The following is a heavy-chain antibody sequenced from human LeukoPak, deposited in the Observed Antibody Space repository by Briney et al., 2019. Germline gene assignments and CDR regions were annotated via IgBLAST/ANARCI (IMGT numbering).Heavy chain of an antibody. J-gene: IGHJ3*02. CDR1: GGSISSYY. V-gene: IGHV4-59*05. CDR3: ARHKQSGTYYDAFDI. D-gene: IGHD1-26*01. CDR2: IYYSGST. Sequence: SETLSLTCTVSGGSISSYYWSWIRQPPGKELECIGSIYYSGSTYYNPSLKSRVTISLDTSKNQFSLKLSSVTAADTAVYYCARHKQSGTYYDAFDIWGQGTMVTVSS.